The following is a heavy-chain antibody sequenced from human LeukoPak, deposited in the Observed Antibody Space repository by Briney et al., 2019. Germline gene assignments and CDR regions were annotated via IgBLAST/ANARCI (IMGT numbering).Heavy chain of an antibody. CDR3: ARLALVVTPRGWFDP. J-gene: IGHJ5*02. CDR1: GGSISSSSYY. Sequence: SETLSLTCTVSGGSISSSSYYWGWIRQPPGKGLEWIGSVYYSGRIYYNPSLNSRVTISVDTSKSQFSLRVTSVTAADTAVYYCARLALVVTPRGWFDPWGQGTLVTVSS. D-gene: IGHD4-23*01. V-gene: IGHV4-39*01. CDR2: VYYSGRI.